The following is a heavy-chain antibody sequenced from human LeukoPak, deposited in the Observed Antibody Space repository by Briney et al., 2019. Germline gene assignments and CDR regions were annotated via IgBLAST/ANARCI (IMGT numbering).Heavy chain of an antibody. CDR2: IKQDGSEK. Sequence: GGSLRLSCAASGFIFRSYWMSWVRQAPGEGLEWVANIKQDGSEKYYVDSVKGRFTISRDNAKNSLFLQMNSLRAEDTAVYYCARDWGSSWYSAGYNIFDYWGQGTLVTVSS. V-gene: IGHV3-7*01. D-gene: IGHD6-13*01. CDR3: ARDWGSSWYSAGYNIFDY. J-gene: IGHJ4*02. CDR1: GFIFRSYW.